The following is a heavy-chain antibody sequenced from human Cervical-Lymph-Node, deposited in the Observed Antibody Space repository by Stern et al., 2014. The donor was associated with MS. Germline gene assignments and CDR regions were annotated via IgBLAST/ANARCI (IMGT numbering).Heavy chain of an antibody. CDR3: ARDKEDTNMAFRYFDN. CDR1: GGSVGSGSYD. V-gene: IGHV4-61*02. CDR2: IYTTGRT. Sequence: QVQLVQSGPGLVKPSQTLSLTCTVSGGSVGSGSYDWSWIRQPAGKGLEWIGRIYTTGRTYYNPSLKSRVSLSIDTSKNQFSLKLPSVTAADTAVYYCARDKEDTNMAFRYFDNWGQGTLVTVSS. J-gene: IGHJ4*02. D-gene: IGHD5-18*01.